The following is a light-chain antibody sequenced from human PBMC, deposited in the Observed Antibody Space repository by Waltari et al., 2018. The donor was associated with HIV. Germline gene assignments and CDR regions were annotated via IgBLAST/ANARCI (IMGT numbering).Light chain of an antibody. CDR1: SNDIFNYNY. V-gene: IGLV2-14*03. CDR3: SSYTNNNTLI. CDR2: DVT. J-gene: IGLJ2*01. Sequence: SNDIFNYNYVSWYQHHPAKAPKLIIYDVTSRPSGVSNRFAASKSGNTASLTISGLQADDEANYYCSSYTNNNTLIFGGGTKLTGL.